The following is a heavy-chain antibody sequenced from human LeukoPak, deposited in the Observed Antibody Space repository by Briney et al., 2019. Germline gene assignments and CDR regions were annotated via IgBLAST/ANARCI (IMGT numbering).Heavy chain of an antibody. D-gene: IGHD3-10*01. CDR2: ISKDGTNK. Sequence: PGRSLRLSCAASGFTFSSYAMHCVRQAPGKGLQWVAVISKDGTNKYYADSVKGRFTISRDSSKNTLYLQMNSLRTEDTAVYYCAKDGYYSSGTYFDDWGQGTLVTVSS. J-gene: IGHJ4*02. V-gene: IGHV3-30*18. CDR1: GFTFSSYA. CDR3: AKDGYYSSGTYFDD.